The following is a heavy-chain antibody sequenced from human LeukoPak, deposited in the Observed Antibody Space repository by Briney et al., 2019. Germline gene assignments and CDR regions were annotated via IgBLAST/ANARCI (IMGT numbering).Heavy chain of an antibody. Sequence: GGSLRLSCAASGFTFDDYGMSWVRQAPGKGLEWVSGINWNGDNTNYADSLKGRFTISRDNAKNSLYLQMNSLRAEDTALYYCAKDSGDRAIGWFDPRGQGTLVTVSS. V-gene: IGHV3-20*04. CDR1: GFTFDDYG. CDR2: INWNGDNT. CDR3: AKDSGDRAIGWFDP. J-gene: IGHJ5*02. D-gene: IGHD3-10*01.